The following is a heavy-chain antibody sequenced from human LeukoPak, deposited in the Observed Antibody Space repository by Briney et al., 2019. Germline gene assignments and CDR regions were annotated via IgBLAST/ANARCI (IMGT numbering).Heavy chain of an antibody. CDR3: ARVRIGGYCGGDCYSPDY. CDR2: IWYDGSNK. Sequence: GGSLRLSSAASGFTFSSYGMHWVRQAPGKRLEWVALIWYDGSNKYYADSVKGRFTISRDNSKNTLYLQMNSLRDEDTAMYYCARVRIGGYCGGDCYSPDYWGQGTLVTVSS. D-gene: IGHD2-21*02. V-gene: IGHV3-33*01. CDR1: GFTFSSYG. J-gene: IGHJ4*02.